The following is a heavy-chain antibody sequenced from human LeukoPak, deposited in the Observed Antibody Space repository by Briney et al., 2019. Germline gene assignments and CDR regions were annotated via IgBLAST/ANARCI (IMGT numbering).Heavy chain of an antibody. J-gene: IGHJ4*02. CDR1: GYRFTNYW. CDR2: IYPGDSDT. D-gene: IGHD5-12*01. Sequence: GESLKISCKGSGYRFTNYWLGWVRQMPGKGLEWMGIIYPGDSDTRYSPSFQGQVTISADKSISTAYLQWSSLKASDTAMYYCARRVIVATMGYFDYWGQGTLVTVSS. CDR3: ARRVIVATMGYFDY. V-gene: IGHV5-51*01.